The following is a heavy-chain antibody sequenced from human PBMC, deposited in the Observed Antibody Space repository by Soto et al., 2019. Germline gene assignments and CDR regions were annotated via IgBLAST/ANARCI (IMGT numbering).Heavy chain of an antibody. V-gene: IGHV5-51*01. Sequence: GGSLRLSCAASGFTFIASAVHWVRQASGKGLEWMGIIYPGDSDTRYSPSFQGQVTISADKSISTAHLQWSGLKASDTAMYYCARHSIAGFDYWGQGTLVTVSS. CDR2: IYPGDSDT. CDR1: GFTFIASA. J-gene: IGHJ4*02. D-gene: IGHD6-13*01. CDR3: ARHSIAGFDY.